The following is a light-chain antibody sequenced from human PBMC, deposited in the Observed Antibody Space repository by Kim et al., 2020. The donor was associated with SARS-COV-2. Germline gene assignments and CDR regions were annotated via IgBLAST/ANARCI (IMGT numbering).Light chain of an antibody. V-gene: IGKV3-20*01. J-gene: IGKJ4*01. CDR3: QQYGSSPPLT. CDR2: GAS. CDR1: QSVSSSY. Sequence: PGERATLSCRASQSVSSSYLAWYQQKPGQAPRLLIYGASSRATGIPDRFSGSGSGTDFTLTISRLEPEDFAVYYCQQYGSSPPLTFGGGTKVDI.